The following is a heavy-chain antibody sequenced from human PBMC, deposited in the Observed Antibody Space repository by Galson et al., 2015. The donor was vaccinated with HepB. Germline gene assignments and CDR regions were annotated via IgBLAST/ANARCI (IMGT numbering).Heavy chain of an antibody. V-gene: IGHV6-1*01. CDR2: TFYRSKWYN. CDR1: GDSVSSDSAA. CDR3: ARDRGIPAYFYYSSGYYRYGMDV. D-gene: IGHD3-22*01. Sequence: CAISGDSVSSDSAAWNWIRQSPSRGLEWLGRTFYRSKWYNDYAVSVKSRITINPDTSKNQFSLQLNSVTPEDTAVYYCARDRGIPAYFYYSSGYYRYGMDVWGQGTTVTVSS. J-gene: IGHJ6*02.